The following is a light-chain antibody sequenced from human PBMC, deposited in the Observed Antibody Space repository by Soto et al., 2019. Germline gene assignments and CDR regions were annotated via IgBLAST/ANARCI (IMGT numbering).Light chain of an antibody. CDR2: AAS. CDR1: QSVSSSF. Sequence: EVVLTQSPGTLSLSPGERATLSCRASQSVSSSFLAWYQQKPGQAPRLLIHAASTGATGIPARFRGSGSGTDFTLTISSLEPEDFAVYYCQQYGSSITFGQGTRLEI. V-gene: IGKV3-20*01. CDR3: QQYGSSIT. J-gene: IGKJ5*01.